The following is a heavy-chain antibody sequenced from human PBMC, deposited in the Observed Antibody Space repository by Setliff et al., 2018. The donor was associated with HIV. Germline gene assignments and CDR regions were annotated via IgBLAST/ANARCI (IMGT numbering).Heavy chain of an antibody. CDR1: GVSISSYY. J-gene: IGHJ4*02. Sequence: SETLSLTCSVSGVSISSYYWGWIRHSPGKGLEWIGIIFPGGASNYNPSLTSRVTISVDTSKNHLFLKLTSVTTADTAVYFCAKSSPSIGYITDCWGQGAPVTVSS. D-gene: IGHD5-12*01. CDR3: AKSSPSIGYITDC. CDR2: IFPGGAS. V-gene: IGHV4-59*01.